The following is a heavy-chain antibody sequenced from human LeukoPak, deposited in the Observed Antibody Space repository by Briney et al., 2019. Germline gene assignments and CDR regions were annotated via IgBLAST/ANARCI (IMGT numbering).Heavy chain of an antibody. D-gene: IGHD1-26*01. V-gene: IGHV1-24*01. CDR3: ATEGGKELRRSGIDY. Sequence: ASVKVSCKVSGYTLTELSMHWVRQAPGKGLEWVGGFDPEDGETIYAQKFQGRVTMPEDTSTDTAYMELSSLRSEDTAVYYCATEGGKELRRSGIDYWGQGTLVTVSS. J-gene: IGHJ4*02. CDR2: FDPEDGET. CDR1: GYTLTELS.